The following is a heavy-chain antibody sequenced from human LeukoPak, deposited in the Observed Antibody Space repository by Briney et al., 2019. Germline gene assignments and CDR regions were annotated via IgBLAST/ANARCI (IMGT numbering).Heavy chain of an antibody. CDR1: GGSISTFH. V-gene: IGHV4-59*08. CDR2: NHNTGST. Sequence: SETLSLTCTVSGGSISTFHWSWIRQPPGRGLEWIGFNHNTGSTNYNPSLNSRVTISGDTSKNQFFLKLSSVTAADTAVYYCARHVHCSGGSCYRYGMDGWGQGTTVTVSS. D-gene: IGHD2-15*01. CDR3: ARHVHCSGGSCYRYGMDG. J-gene: IGHJ6*02.